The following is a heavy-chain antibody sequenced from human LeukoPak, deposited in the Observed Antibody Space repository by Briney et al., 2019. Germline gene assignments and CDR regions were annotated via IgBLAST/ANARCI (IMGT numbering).Heavy chain of an antibody. D-gene: IGHD3-16*01. CDR3: ARAGPYEADFDY. Sequence: QPGGSLRLSCAASGFTVSSNYMSWARQAPGKGLEWVSVIYSGGSTYYADSVKGRFTISRDNSKNTLYLQMNSLRAEDTAVYYCARAGPYEADFDYWGQGTLVTVSS. V-gene: IGHV3-66*01. CDR2: IYSGGST. CDR1: GFTVSSNY. J-gene: IGHJ4*02.